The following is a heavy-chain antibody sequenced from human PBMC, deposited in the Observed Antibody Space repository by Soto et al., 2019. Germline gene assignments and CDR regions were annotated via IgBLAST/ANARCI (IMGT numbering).Heavy chain of an antibody. Sequence: VQLLVSGGGLVQPGGSLRLSCAASGFTFSNYAMSWVRQAPGKGLEWVSGMSNSGSRTYYADSVKGRFIISRDNSKNTLYLQMNSLRPEDTAVYYCAKAYFDILTGYFGDYWGQGTLVSVSS. J-gene: IGHJ4*02. CDR3: AKAYFDILTGYFGDY. V-gene: IGHV3-23*01. CDR1: GFTFSNYA. D-gene: IGHD3-9*01. CDR2: MSNSGSRT.